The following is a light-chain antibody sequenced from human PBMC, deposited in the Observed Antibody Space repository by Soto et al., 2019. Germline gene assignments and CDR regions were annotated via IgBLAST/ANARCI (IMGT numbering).Light chain of an antibody. CDR3: AAWDDSLNGVL. CDR2: NNN. V-gene: IGLV1-44*01. Sequence: QSVLTQPPSASGTPGQRVTISCSGSSSNIGSNPVHWYQQVPGTAPKLLIHNNNQRPSGVPARFSGSKSGTSASLAISGLQSEDEADYYCAAWDDSLNGVLFGRGTKLTVL. J-gene: IGLJ2*01. CDR1: SSNIGSNP.